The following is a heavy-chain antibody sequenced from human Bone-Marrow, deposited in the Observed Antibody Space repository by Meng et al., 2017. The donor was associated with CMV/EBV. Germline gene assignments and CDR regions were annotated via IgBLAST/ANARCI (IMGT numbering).Heavy chain of an antibody. Sequence: GESLKISCAASGFTFSSYAMHWVRQAPGKGLEWVTVISYDGSNKYYADSVKGRFTISRDNSKNTLYLQMNSLRAEDTAVYYWARDGGSYLNWFDPWGQGTRVTVYS. V-gene: IGHV3-30-3*01. CDR1: GFTFSSYA. CDR3: ARDGGSYLNWFDP. D-gene: IGHD1-26*01. J-gene: IGHJ5*02. CDR2: ISYDGSNK.